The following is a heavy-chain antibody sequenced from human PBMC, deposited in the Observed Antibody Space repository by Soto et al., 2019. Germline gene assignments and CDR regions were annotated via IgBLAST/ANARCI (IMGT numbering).Heavy chain of an antibody. CDR3: ARLRGYSYGHFDY. CDR2: IYYSGST. Sequence: SETLSLTCTVSGGSISSGDYYWSWIRQPPGKGLEWIGSIYYSGSTYYNPSLKSRVTISVDTSKNQFSLKLSSVTAADTAVYYCARLRGYSYGHFDYWGQGTLVTVSS. D-gene: IGHD5-18*01. J-gene: IGHJ4*02. V-gene: IGHV4-39*01. CDR1: GGSISSGDYY.